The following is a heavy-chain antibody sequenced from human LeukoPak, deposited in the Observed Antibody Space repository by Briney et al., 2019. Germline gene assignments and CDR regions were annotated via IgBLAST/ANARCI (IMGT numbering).Heavy chain of an antibody. J-gene: IGHJ3*02. D-gene: IGHD6-19*01. CDR1: GESFSAYY. CDR2: INHRGST. V-gene: IGHV4-34*01. CDR3: ATYSTGFDI. Sequence: SETLSLTCVVSGESFSAYYWTWIRQPPGKGLEWIGEINHRGSTHYNPSLKSRVTISVDTSKKQFSLKLSSVTAADTAVYYCATYSTGFDIWGQGTVVTVSS.